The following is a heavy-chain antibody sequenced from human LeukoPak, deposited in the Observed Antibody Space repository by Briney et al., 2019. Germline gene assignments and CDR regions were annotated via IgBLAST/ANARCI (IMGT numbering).Heavy chain of an antibody. Sequence: ASVKVSCKASGYTLSDYFLQWVRQAPGQGLEWMGWINPNSGGTNYAQKFQDRVTMTRDTSTSTAYMELSRLRSDDTAVYYCARGFSGSNGAIDYWGQGTLVTVSS. CDR1: GYTLSDYF. V-gene: IGHV1-2*02. CDR2: INPNSGGT. CDR3: ARGFSGSNGAIDY. D-gene: IGHD1-26*01. J-gene: IGHJ4*02.